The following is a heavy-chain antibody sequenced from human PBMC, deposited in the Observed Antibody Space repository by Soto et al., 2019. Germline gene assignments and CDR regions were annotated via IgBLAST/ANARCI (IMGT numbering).Heavy chain of an antibody. CDR2: ISGSGGST. CDR3: AKAIEGASATPGCVDY. V-gene: IGHV3-23*01. Sequence: EVQLLESGGGLVQPGGSLRLSCAASGFTLSSYALSWVRQPQGKGLKWVSAISGSGGSTYYADSVKGRFTISRDNSKNTLYLQMNSLRAEDTAVYYCAKAIEGASATPGCVDYWGQGTLVTVSS. CDR1: GFTLSSYA. D-gene: IGHD1-26*01. J-gene: IGHJ4*02.